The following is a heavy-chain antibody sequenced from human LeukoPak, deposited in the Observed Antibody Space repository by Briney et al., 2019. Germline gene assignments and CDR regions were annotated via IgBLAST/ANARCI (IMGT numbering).Heavy chain of an antibody. D-gene: IGHD3-22*01. J-gene: IGHJ4*02. CDR1: GGTFSSYT. V-gene: IGHV1-69*04. CDR2: IIPILGVA. Sequence: SVKVSCKASGGTFSSYTISWVRQAPGQGLEWMGRIIPILGVANYAQKFQGRVTITADKSTSTAYMELSSLRSEDTAVYYCAREGDSSGYYYDYWGQGTLVTVSS. CDR3: AREGDSSGYYYDY.